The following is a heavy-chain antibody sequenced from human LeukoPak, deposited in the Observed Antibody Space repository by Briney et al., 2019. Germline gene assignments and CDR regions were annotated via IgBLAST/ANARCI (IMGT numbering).Heavy chain of an antibody. CDR3: AKDRGMFLVGYLDY. J-gene: IGHJ4*02. CDR1: GFTFSSYW. Sequence: GGSLRLSCAASGFTFSSYWMSWVRQAPGKGLEWVANIKKDGSEKNYVDSVKGRFTISRDNSKNTLYLQMNSLRAEDTAVYYCAKDRGMFLVGYLDYWGQGTLVTVSS. D-gene: IGHD2-15*01. CDR2: IKKDGSEK. V-gene: IGHV3-7*03.